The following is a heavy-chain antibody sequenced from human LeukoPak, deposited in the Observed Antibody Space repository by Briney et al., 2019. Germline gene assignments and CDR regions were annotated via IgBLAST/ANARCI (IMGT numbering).Heavy chain of an antibody. Sequence: NASETLSLTCTVSGGSISSSSYYWGWIRQPPGKGLEWIGTIYYSGTTYYNPSLKSRVTISVDTSKNQFSLRLSSVTAADTAVFYCARLDFYNWFDPWGQGTVVTVSS. CDR3: ARLDFYNWFDP. V-gene: IGHV4-39*01. CDR1: GGSISSSSYY. CDR2: IYYSGTT. D-gene: IGHD3-3*01. J-gene: IGHJ5*02.